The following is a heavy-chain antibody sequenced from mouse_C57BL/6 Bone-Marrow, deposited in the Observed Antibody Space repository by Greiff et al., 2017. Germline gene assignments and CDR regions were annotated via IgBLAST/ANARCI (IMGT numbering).Heavy chain of an antibody. D-gene: IGHD1-1*01. V-gene: IGHV1-63*01. CDR2: IYPGGGYT. CDR1: GYTFTNYW. Sequence: VQLQQSGAELVRPGTSVTMSCKASGYTFTNYWIGWAKQRPGHGLEWIGDIYPGGGYTNYNEKFKGKATLTSDKSSSTAYMQCSSLTSEDSAIYYGAREVVASDWYFDVWGTGTTVTVSS. J-gene: IGHJ1*03. CDR3: AREVVASDWYFDV.